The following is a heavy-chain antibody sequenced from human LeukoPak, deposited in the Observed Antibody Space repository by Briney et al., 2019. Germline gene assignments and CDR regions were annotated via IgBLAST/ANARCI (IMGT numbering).Heavy chain of an antibody. V-gene: IGHV3-21*01. CDR2: ISSSGSYI. CDR1: GFTFSSYS. J-gene: IGHJ4*02. CDR3: ARVDVGYNYGFDY. Sequence: GGSLRLSCAASGFTFSSYSMNWVRQAPGKGLEWVSSISSSGSYIYYADSVKGRFTISRDNAKNSLYLQMNSLRAEDTAVYYCARVDVGYNYGFDYWGQGTLVTVSS. D-gene: IGHD5-18*01.